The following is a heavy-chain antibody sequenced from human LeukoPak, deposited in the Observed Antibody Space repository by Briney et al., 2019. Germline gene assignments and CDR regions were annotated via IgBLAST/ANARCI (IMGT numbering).Heavy chain of an antibody. D-gene: IGHD3-9*01. Sequence: ASVKVSCKTSGYRFTNNYMHWVRQAPGQGLEWMGIINPSGGNTNYAQKFQGRITMTRDTSTSTVYMELSSLRSEDTAVYFCARDQGLTGYFDYWGQGTLVTVSS. CDR2: INPSGGNT. J-gene: IGHJ4*02. V-gene: IGHV1-46*01. CDR3: ARDQGLTGYFDY. CDR1: GYRFTNNY.